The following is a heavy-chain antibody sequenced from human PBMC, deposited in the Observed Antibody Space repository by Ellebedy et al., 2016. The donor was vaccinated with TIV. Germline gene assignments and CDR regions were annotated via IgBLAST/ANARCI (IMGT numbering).Heavy chain of an antibody. J-gene: IGHJ4*02. V-gene: IGHV4-39*01. CDR1: GGSISSSSDY. Sequence: MPSETLSLTCTVSGGSISSSSDYWGWIRQPPGMGLEWIGTIYYSGSTYYNPSLKSRVTIYVDTSNNQFSVELSSVTAADTAVYYCARHSWFSSSWSRGMDSWGQGTLVTVSS. D-gene: IGHD6-13*01. CDR3: ARHSWFSSSWSRGMDS. CDR2: IYYSGST.